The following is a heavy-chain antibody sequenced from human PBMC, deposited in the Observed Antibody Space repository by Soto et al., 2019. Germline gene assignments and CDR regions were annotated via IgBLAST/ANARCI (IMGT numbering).Heavy chain of an antibody. CDR1: GFTFSSYA. V-gene: IGHV3-33*08. CDR2: IRYDGSNT. J-gene: IGHJ3*02. CDR3: ARGAKRYDAFDI. D-gene: IGHD5-12*01. Sequence: PGGSLRLSCAASGFTFSSYAMSWVRQAPGKGLEWVSVIRYDGSNTYYADSVKGRFTISRDNSKNTLYLQMNSLRAEDTAVYYCARGAKRYDAFDIWGQGTMVTVSS.